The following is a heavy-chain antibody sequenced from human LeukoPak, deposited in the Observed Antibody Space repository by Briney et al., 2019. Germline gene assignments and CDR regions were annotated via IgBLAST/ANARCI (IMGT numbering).Heavy chain of an antibody. CDR3: AREMEAYYYYGMDV. D-gene: IGHD2-8*01. Sequence: GGSLRLSCAASGFTFSSYAMHWVRQAPGKGLEWVAVISYDGSNKYYADSVKGRFTISRDNSKNTLYLQMNSLRAEDTAVYYCAREMEAYYYYGMDVWGQGTTVTVSS. CDR1: GFTFSSYA. V-gene: IGHV3-30-3*01. J-gene: IGHJ6*02. CDR2: ISYDGSNK.